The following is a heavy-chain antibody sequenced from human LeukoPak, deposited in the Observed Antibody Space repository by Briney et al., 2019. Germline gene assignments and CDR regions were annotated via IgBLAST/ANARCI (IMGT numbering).Heavy chain of an antibody. CDR3: ARIAATWYGGS. V-gene: IGHV5-51*01. CDR1: GHSLINYW. J-gene: IGHJ4*02. CDR2: IFPGDSHT. Sequence: GESLKISCKGPGHSLINYWIAWVRQMPGKGLEWIGIIFPGDSHTRYSPSFQGQVTISADMSIDTAYLQWSSLRASDTAMYYCARIAATWYGGSWGQGTLVFVS. D-gene: IGHD2-15*01.